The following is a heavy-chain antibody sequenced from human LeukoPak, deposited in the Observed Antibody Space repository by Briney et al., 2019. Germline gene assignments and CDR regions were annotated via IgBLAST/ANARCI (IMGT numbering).Heavy chain of an antibody. CDR2: MNPNSGNT. CDR1: GYTFTSYD. Sequence: ASVKVSCKASGYTFTSYDINWVRPATGQGPEWMGWMNPNSGNTGYAQKFQGRVTMTRNTSISTAYMELSSLRSEDTAVYYCARVWAKYSSGWYTWRGDDAFDIWGQGTMVTVSS. V-gene: IGHV1-8*01. CDR3: ARVWAKYSSGWYTWRGDDAFDI. D-gene: IGHD6-19*01. J-gene: IGHJ3*02.